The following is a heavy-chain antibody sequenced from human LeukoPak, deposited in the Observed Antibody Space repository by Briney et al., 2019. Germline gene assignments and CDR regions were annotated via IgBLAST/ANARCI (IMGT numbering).Heavy chain of an antibody. CDR3: ARDSGWGAVAGYGY. J-gene: IGHJ4*02. D-gene: IGHD6-19*01. CDR2: IKQDGSEK. Sequence: GGSLRLSCAASGFTFSSYWMSGVRQAPGKGLEWVANIKQDGSEKYYVDSVKGRFTISRDNAKNSLYLQMNSLRAEDTAVYYCARDSGWGAVAGYGYWGQGTLVTVSS. CDR1: GFTFSSYW. V-gene: IGHV3-7*01.